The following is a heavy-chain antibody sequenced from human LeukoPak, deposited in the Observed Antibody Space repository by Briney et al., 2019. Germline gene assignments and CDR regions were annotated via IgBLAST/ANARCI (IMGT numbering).Heavy chain of an antibody. Sequence: ASVKVSCKASGYTFTSYDINWVRQATGQGLEWMGWMNPNSGNTGYAQKFQGRVTMTRNTSISTAYMELSSLRSEDTAVYYYARGHRTPRRGSGWYYFDYWGQGTLVTVSS. D-gene: IGHD6-19*01. CDR2: MNPNSGNT. CDR1: GYTFTSYD. CDR3: ARGHRTPRRGSGWYYFDY. J-gene: IGHJ4*02. V-gene: IGHV1-8*01.